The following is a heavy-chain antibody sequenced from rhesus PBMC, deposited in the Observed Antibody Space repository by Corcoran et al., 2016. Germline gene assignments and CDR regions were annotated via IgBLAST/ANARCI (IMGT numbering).Heavy chain of an antibody. Sequence: QVQLQESGPGVVKPSETLSLTCAVSGGSISDSYRWSWIRQPPGKGLEWIGYIYGSSTSTNYTPSPKSRVTISKDTAKNQFSLKLSSVTAADTAVYYCARDRIYYYFDDWGQGVLVTVSS. D-gene: IGHD2-2*01. CDR2: IYGSSTST. V-gene: IGHV4S10*01. CDR1: GGSISDSYR. CDR3: ARDRIYYYFDD. J-gene: IGHJ4*01.